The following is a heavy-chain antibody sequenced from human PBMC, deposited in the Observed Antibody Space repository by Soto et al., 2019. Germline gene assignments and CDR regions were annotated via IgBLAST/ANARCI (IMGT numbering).Heavy chain of an antibody. CDR3: ARQVVDGTLAGAGSVDD. Sequence: QLQLQESGPGVVKPSETLSLTCTVSGGSISSSSYYWGWIRQPPGKGLEWIGTFYYSGSTYYNPARTRRGTIYIDTYENQCALKLSSVTAADTAVYYCARQVVDGTLAGAGSVDDGGQGTLVTVSA. J-gene: IGHJ4*02. CDR1: GGSISSSSYY. CDR2: FYYSGST. V-gene: IGHV4-39*01. D-gene: IGHD3-10*01.